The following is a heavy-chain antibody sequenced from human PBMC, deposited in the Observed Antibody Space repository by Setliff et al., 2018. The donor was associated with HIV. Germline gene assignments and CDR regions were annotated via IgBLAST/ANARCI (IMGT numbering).Heavy chain of an antibody. CDR3: TRYHGDYPIVGYAFDM. CDR1: GFPFSDAW. V-gene: IGHV3-49*04. Sequence: GGSLRLSCAASGFPFSDAWMSWVRQAPGKGLEWVGFIRSKTYGGTTEYAASVKGRFTVSRDDSKSIAYLQMNSLRTEDTAVYYCTRYHGDYPIVGYAFDMWGQGTVVTVSS. CDR2: IRSKTYGGTT. D-gene: IGHD4-17*01. J-gene: IGHJ3*02.